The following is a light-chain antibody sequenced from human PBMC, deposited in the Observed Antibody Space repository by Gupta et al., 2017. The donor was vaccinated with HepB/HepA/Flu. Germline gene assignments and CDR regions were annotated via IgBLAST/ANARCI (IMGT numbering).Light chain of an antibody. CDR3: QQYYTTPFT. J-gene: IGKJ3*01. V-gene: IGKV4-1*01. Sequence: DIVMTQSPDSLAVSLGERATINCKSSQTVLYSSNSKNYLAWYQQKPGQPPKLLIYWASTRESGVPDRFSGSGSGTDFTLTISSLQAEDVSVYYCQQYYTTPFTFGPGTKVDI. CDR2: WAS. CDR1: QTVLYSSNSKNY.